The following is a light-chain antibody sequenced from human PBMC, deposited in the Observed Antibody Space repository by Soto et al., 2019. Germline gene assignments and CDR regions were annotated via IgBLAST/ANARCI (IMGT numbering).Light chain of an antibody. J-gene: IGLJ1*01. V-gene: IGLV2-14*03. CDR1: SGDIGGYDY. Sequence: QSVLTQPASVSGSPGQSITISCTGTSGDIGGYDYVSWYQQHPGEAPQLIIYEVTNRPSGVSNRFSGSKSGNTASLTISGLQTEDEADYYCCSYTDSSARVFGTGTKVTVL. CDR2: EVT. CDR3: CSYTDSSARV.